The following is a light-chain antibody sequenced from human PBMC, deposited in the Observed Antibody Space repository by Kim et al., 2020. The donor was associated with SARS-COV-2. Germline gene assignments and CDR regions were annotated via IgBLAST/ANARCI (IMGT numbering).Light chain of an antibody. CDR3: QQYGSSPNT. V-gene: IGKV3-20*01. CDR2: DAY. J-gene: IGKJ4*01. Sequence: YRGARATLSCLARQSVSGFSLALYRQEPGQAPRLLIYDAYSRATGIPDRFSGSGSGTDFTLTISRLEPEDFAVYYCQQYGSSPNTFGGGTKVDIK. CDR1: QSVSGFS.